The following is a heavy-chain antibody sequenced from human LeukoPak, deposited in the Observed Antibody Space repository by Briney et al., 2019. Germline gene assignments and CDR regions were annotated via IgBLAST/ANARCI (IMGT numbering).Heavy chain of an antibody. D-gene: IGHD3-10*01. CDR2: ISAYNGNT. Sequence: AAVKVSCKASGYTFTSYGISWVRQAPAQGLEWMGWISAYNGNTNYAQKIQGRVTMTTDTSTSTAYMELRSLRSDDTAVYYCARDYQGYYYGSGSYYNPPRYGMDVWGQGTTVTVSS. V-gene: IGHV1-18*01. CDR1: GYTFTSYG. CDR3: ARDYQGYYYGSGSYYNPPRYGMDV. J-gene: IGHJ6*02.